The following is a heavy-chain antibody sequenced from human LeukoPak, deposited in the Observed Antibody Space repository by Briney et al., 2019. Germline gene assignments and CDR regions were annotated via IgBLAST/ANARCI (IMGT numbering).Heavy chain of an antibody. V-gene: IGHV1-2*02. J-gene: IGHJ4*02. CDR2: INSNSGGT. CDR3: ARDPHTAMVLFDY. CDR1: GYAFTNDY. Sequence: ASVKVSCKASGYAFTNDYIHWVRQAPGQGLEWMGWINSNSGGTNYAQKFQGRFTMTRDTSISTAYLELSGLRSDDTAVYYCARDPHTAMVLFDYWGQGTLVTVSS. D-gene: IGHD5-18*01.